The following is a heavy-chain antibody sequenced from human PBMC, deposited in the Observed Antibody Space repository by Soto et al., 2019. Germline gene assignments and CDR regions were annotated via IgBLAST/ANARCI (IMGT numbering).Heavy chain of an antibody. J-gene: IGHJ4*02. CDR1: GFTFSYYY. CDR3: TSAESPGMSYFFDS. V-gene: IGHV3-30*03. Sequence: PGGSLILSCAASGFTFSYYYRSWIRQAPGKGLEWVAVISYDGINEYYVDSVKGRFTISRDNSIAYLQMSSLQVDDSAVYYCTSAESPGMSYFFDSWGQGVLVTVSS. CDR2: ISYDGINE.